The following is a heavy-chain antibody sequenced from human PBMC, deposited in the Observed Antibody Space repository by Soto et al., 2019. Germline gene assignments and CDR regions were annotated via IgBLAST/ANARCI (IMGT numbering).Heavy chain of an antibody. CDR3: SRDGYYYDSSGYYHNFDY. J-gene: IGHJ4*02. Sequence: QVQLVESGGGVVQPGRSLRLSCAASGFTFSSYTMYWVRQAPGKGLEWVAFISYDGTNKYYADSVKGRFTISRDNSMKTLFLQMNSLRAEDTAVYYCSRDGYYYDSSGYYHNFDYWGQGTLVTFSS. CDR2: ISYDGTNK. CDR1: GFTFSSYT. D-gene: IGHD3-22*01. V-gene: IGHV3-30-3*01.